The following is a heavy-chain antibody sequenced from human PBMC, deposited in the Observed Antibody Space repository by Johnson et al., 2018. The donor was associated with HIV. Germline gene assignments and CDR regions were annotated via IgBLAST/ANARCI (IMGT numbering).Heavy chain of an antibody. CDR3: VRDGGSSGWYDSLVTDM. D-gene: IGHD6-19*01. J-gene: IGHJ3*02. Sequence: QVQLVESGGGVVQPGRSLRLSCAASGFTFSDHAIHWVRQAPGKGLEWVAVISYDASNKYYGDSVKGRFTISRDNSKKKVFLQMNSLRHEDTAVYYCVRDGGSSGWYDSLVTDMWGQGTKVTVSS. CDR2: ISYDASNK. CDR1: GFTFSDHA. V-gene: IGHV3-30-3*01.